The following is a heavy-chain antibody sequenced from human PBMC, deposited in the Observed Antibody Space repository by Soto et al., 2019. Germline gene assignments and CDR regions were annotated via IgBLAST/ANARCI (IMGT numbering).Heavy chain of an antibody. CDR1: GFTFNTYA. Sequence: PGGSLRLSCSASGFTFNTYAMHWVRQAPGKGLEYVSAITASGGKTYYADSVKGRFTTSRDNSKNTLYLQMSGLRTEDTALYYWAKGKKQWLITAFDIWGRGPWVTVSS. J-gene: IGHJ3*02. D-gene: IGHD6-19*01. V-gene: IGHV3-64D*08. CDR3: AKGKKQWLITAFDI. CDR2: ITASGGKT.